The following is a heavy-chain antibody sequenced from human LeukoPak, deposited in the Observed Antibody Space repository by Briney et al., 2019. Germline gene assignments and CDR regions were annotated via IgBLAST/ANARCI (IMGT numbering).Heavy chain of an antibody. D-gene: IGHD6-13*01. CDR2: IYHSGST. J-gene: IGHJ4*02. Sequence: PSETLSLTCTVSGYSISSGYYWGWIRQPPGKGLEWIGSIYHSGSTYYNPSLKSRVTISVDTSKNQFSLKLSSVTAADTAVYYCARHSGYSSSWRKFDYWGQGTLVTVSS. CDR3: ARHSGYSSSWRKFDY. CDR1: GYSISSGYY. V-gene: IGHV4-38-2*02.